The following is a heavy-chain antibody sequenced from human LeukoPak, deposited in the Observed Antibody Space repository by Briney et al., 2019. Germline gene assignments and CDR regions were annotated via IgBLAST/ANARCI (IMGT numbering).Heavy chain of an antibody. V-gene: IGHV3-33*01. J-gene: IGHJ4*02. CDR1: GFSFSSYG. CDR3: ARDGLSNNWYEFDY. D-gene: IGHD1-1*01. Sequence: GGSLILSCAASGFSFSSYGMHWVRQAPGKGLEWVAVIWHDGTNKYYADSVKGRFTISRDNSKNTLFLQMNSLRAEDTAVYYCARDGLSNNWYEFDYWGQGALVTVSS. CDR2: IWHDGTNK.